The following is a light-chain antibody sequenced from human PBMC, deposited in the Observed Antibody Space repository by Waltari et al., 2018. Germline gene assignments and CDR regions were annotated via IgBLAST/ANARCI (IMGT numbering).Light chain of an antibody. CDR3: QQSYNNPLT. CDR2: AAS. J-gene: IGKJ4*01. CDR1: QIISNY. V-gene: IGKV1-39*01. Sequence: DIQMTQSPSSLSAFVGDRVTITCRASQIISNYLNWYQQKPGKAPKLLIYAASSLQSGVPPRFSGSGSGTDFSRTISSLQPEDFGTYYCQQSYNNPLTFGGGTRVEIK.